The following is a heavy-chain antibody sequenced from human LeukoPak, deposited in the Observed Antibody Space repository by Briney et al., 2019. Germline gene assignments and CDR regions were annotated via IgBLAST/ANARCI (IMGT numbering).Heavy chain of an antibody. V-gene: IGHV1-2*02. CDR3: ARAGHNSESGGYDY. J-gene: IGHJ4*02. D-gene: IGHD3-22*01. CDR1: GYTFIDHY. CDR2: IDPYIGNT. Sequence: ASVKVSCKPSGYTFIDHYIHWVRQAPGHGLESIGWIDPYIGNTNYAQKLQGRVTMPRDTSSSTAYIELSRLRSDDTAVYYCARAGHNSESGGYDYWGQGTLVTVSS.